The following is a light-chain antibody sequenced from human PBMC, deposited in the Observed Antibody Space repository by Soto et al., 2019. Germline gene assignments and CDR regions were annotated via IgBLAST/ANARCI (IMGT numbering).Light chain of an antibody. V-gene: IGKV1-27*01. J-gene: IGKJ4*01. CDR1: QGIKNY. CDR2: DAS. Sequence: DIQMTQSPSSLSASVGDRVTITCRASQGIKNYLAWYQQKSGKAPKVLIYDASILQLGVPSRFSASGSETDFTYFISSLQPGDVATHYCQNYSSVPTLGGGTKVEI. CDR3: QNYSSVPT.